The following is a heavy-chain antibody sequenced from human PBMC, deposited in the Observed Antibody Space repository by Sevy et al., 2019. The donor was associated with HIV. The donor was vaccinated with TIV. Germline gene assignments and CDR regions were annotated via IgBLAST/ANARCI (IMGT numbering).Heavy chain of an antibody. V-gene: IGHV3-23*01. CDR3: AKGDSTFYGMDV. CDR2: ISGSAGTT. CDR1: GFTFGTYT. D-gene: IGHD6-13*01. J-gene: IGHJ6*02. Sequence: AGSLRLSCAASGFTFGTYTMNWVRQAPGKGLDWVSAISGSAGTTYYADSVQGRFTISRDNSKNRVYLQMNSLRVEDTAKYYCAKGDSTFYGMDVWGQGTTVTVSS.